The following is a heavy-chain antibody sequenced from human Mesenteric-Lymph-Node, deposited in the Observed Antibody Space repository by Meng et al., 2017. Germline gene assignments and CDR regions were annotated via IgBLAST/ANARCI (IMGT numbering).Heavy chain of an antibody. Sequence: GPVLVNPSQTLPLSLSVSGGSINSGDSYWSWSRQPPGKGLEWIGYIYYTGSTYYNPSLKSRVTLSMDNAKNQFSLRLSSVTAADTAVYYCARNYYFDYWGQGTLVTVSS. CDR2: IYYTGST. CDR3: ARNYYFDY. CDR1: GGSINSGDSY. V-gene: IGHV4-30-4*01. J-gene: IGHJ4*02.